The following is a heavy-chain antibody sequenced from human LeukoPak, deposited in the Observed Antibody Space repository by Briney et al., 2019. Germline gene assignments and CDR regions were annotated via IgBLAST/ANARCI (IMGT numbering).Heavy chain of an antibody. CDR2: TSGDGGAT. CDR3: AKDRPNYYGSNGHYYRRDGDY. V-gene: IGHV3-23*01. J-gene: IGHJ4*02. D-gene: IGHD3-22*01. Sequence: PGGSLSLSCAASGFTFSSYAMSWVRQSTGKGLEWVSATSGDGGATYYSNSVKGRFTVSRDNSRHTLYLPMNSLRAEDTAVYYCAKDRPNYYGSNGHYYRRDGDYWGQGTLVTVSS. CDR1: GFTFSSYA.